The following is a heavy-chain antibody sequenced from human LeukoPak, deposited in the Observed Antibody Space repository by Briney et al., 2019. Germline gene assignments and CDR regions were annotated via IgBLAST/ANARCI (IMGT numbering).Heavy chain of an antibody. J-gene: IGHJ4*02. CDR1: GGSIRSSGYY. Sequence: SETLSLICTVSGGSIRSSGYYWSWIRQHPGKGLEWIGYIYYSGSTYYNPSLKSRVTISVDTSKNQFSLKLSSVTAADTAVYYCARGADDDYSNSPPAYWGQGTLVTVSS. D-gene: IGHD4-11*01. CDR2: IYYSGST. V-gene: IGHV4-31*03. CDR3: ARGADDDYSNSPPAY.